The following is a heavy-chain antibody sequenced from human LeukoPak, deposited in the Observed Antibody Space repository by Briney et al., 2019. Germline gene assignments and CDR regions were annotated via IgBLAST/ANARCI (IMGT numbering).Heavy chain of an antibody. D-gene: IGHD2-15*01. Sequence: PGGSLRLSCAASGFTFSGYGMHWVRQAPGKGLEWVSFIRYDGSDKYYADSVKGRFTISRDNTKNTLYLQMDSLRDEDAAVYYCVRAGSGFDYWGQGTLVTVTS. CDR3: VRAGSGFDY. J-gene: IGHJ4*02. CDR1: GFTFSGYG. CDR2: IRYDGSDK. V-gene: IGHV3-30*02.